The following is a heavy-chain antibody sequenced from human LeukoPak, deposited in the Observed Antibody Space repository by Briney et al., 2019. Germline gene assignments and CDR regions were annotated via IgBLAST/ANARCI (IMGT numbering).Heavy chain of an antibody. CDR2: INHSGGT. CDR3: ARGSIGDFWSGYYTPWDFDY. D-gene: IGHD3-3*01. J-gene: IGHJ4*02. Sequence: SETLSLTCAVYGGSFSGYYWSWIRQPPGKGLEWIGEINHSGGTNYNPSLKSRVTISVDTSKNQFSLKLSSVTAADTAVYYCARGSIGDFWSGYYTPWDFDYWGQGTLVTVSS. V-gene: IGHV4-34*01. CDR1: GGSFSGYY.